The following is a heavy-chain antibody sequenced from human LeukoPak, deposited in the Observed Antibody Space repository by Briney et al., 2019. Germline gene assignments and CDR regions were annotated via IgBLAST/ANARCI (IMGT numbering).Heavy chain of an antibody. J-gene: IGHJ4*02. CDR2: IIPIFGTA. CDR3: ARVPNDCSSTSCYTFDY. V-gene: IGHV1-69*01. CDR1: GGTFSSYA. Sequence: ASVKVSCKASGGTFSSYAISWVRQAPGQGLEWMGGIIPIFGTANYAQKFQGRVTITADESTSTAYMELSSLRSGDTAVYYCARVPNDCSSTSCYTFDYWGQGTLVTVSS. D-gene: IGHD2-2*02.